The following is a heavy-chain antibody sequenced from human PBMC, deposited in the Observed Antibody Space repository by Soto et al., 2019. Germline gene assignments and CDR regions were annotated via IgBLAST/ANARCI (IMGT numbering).Heavy chain of an antibody. CDR3: ARDQDDFWSGYYHYYGMDV. CDR1: GYTFTSYG. D-gene: IGHD3-3*01. Sequence: ASVKVSCKASGYTFTSYGISWVRQAPGQGLEWMGWISAYNGNTNYAQKLQGRVTMTTDTSTSTAYMELRSLRSDDTAVYYCARDQDDFWSGYYHYYGMDVWGRGTTVTVSS. J-gene: IGHJ6*02. CDR2: ISAYNGNT. V-gene: IGHV1-18*04.